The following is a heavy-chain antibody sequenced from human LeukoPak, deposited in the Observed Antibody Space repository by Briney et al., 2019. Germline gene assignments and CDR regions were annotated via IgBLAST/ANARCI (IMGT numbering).Heavy chain of an antibody. CDR1: GFTFSSYG. Sequence: GRSLRLSCAASGFTFSSYGMHWVRQAPGKGLEWVAVISYDGSNKYYADSVKGRFTISRDNSKNTLYLQMNSLRAEDTAVYYCAKDRATVTTLRWFDPWGQGTLVTVSS. V-gene: IGHV3-30*18. J-gene: IGHJ5*02. CDR2: ISYDGSNK. CDR3: AKDRATVTTLRWFDP. D-gene: IGHD4-17*01.